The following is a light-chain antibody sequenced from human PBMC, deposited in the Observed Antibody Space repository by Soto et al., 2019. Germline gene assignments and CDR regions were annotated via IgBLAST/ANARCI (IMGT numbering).Light chain of an antibody. Sequence: QSVLTQPASVSGSPGQSITISCTGTSSDVGGYNYVSWYQHHPGKAPKLMIYDVSNRPSGVSNRFSGSKSGNTASLTISGLQPEDEVDYYCCSYTTSNTRQIVFGTGTKLTVL. CDR2: DVS. J-gene: IGLJ1*01. CDR3: CSYTTSNTRQIV. CDR1: SSDVGGYNY. V-gene: IGLV2-14*03.